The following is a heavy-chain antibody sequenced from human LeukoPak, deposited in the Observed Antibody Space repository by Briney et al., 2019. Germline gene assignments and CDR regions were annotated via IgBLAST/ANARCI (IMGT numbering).Heavy chain of an antibody. CDR1: GYTFTGYY. J-gene: IGHJ5*02. D-gene: IGHD6-13*01. CDR3: ARDLGSSWYDWFDP. CDR2: ISPNSGGT. Sequence: ASVKVSCKASGYTFTGYYMHWVRQAPGQGLEWMGWISPNSGGTNYAQKFQGRVTMTRGTSISTAYMELSRLRSDDTAVYYCARDLGSSWYDWFDPWGQGTLVTVSS. V-gene: IGHV1-2*02.